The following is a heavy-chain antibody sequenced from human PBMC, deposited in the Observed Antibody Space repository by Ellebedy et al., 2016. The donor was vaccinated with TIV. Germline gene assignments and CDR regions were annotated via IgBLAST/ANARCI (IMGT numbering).Heavy chain of an antibody. CDR3: ARDSPGGSAD. CDR2: ISAYNGNT. J-gene: IGHJ4*02. Sequence: ASVKVSXKASGYTFTSYGISWVRQAPGQGLEWMGWISAYNGNTNYAQKLQGRVTITADKSTSTAYMELSSLRSEDTAVYYCARDSPGGSADWGQGTLVTVSS. CDR1: GYTFTSYG. V-gene: IGHV1-18*01. D-gene: IGHD3-10*01.